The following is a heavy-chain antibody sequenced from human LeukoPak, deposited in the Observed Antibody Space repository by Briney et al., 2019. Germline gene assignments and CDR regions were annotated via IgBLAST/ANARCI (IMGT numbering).Heavy chain of an antibody. D-gene: IGHD2-8*01. CDR3: AQNGQSGFSFDP. J-gene: IGHJ5*02. Sequence: SETLSLTCAVSGGSISSDNWWTWVRQPPGKGLEWIGEGSDVGGTKYNPSLKSRVTISADTSKNQFSLKLSSVTAADTAVYYCAQNGQSGFSFDPWGQGTLVTVSS. CDR2: GSDVGGT. V-gene: IGHV4-4*02. CDR1: GGSISSDNW.